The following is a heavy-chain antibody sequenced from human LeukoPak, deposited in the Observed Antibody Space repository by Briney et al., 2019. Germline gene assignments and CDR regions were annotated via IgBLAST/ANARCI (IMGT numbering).Heavy chain of an antibody. CDR1: GYSISSDYY. J-gene: IGHJ4*02. Sequence: SETLSLTCTVSGYSISSDYYWGWIRPPPGKGLEWIGNIFHNGNTYYNPSLKSRVTMSIDTSKKQFSLKLRTATAADTAVYYCARIEDVTRGYNHAYYFDYWGQGTLVTVSS. CDR2: IFHNGNT. CDR3: ARIEDVTRGYNHAYYFDY. D-gene: IGHD5-18*01. V-gene: IGHV4-38-2*02.